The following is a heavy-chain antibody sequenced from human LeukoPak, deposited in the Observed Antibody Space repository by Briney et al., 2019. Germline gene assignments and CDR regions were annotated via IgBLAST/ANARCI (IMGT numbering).Heavy chain of an antibody. CDR2: IYISGST. CDR3: ARAGDGSGSYDNADYDY. V-gene: IGHV4-4*07. CDR1: GGSISGYY. D-gene: IGHD3-10*01. Sequence: SETLSLTCTVSGGSISGYYWNWIRQPAGKGLEWIGRIYISGSTNYNPSLKSRVTMSIDTSKSQFSLRLSSVTAADTAVYYCARAGDGSGSYDNADYDYWGQGTLVTVSS. J-gene: IGHJ4*02.